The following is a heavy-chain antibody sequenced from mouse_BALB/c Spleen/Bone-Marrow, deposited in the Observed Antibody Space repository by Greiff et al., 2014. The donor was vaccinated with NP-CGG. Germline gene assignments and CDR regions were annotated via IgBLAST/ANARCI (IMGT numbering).Heavy chain of an antibody. CDR1: GYSITSYYS. CDR3: ARFAGTPYTMDY. V-gene: IGHV3-1*02. D-gene: IGHD3-3*01. CDR2: IHYSGTT. J-gene: IGHJ4*01. Sequence: VQLKESGPDLVKPSQSLSLTRTVTGYSITSYYSWHWIRQFPGNKLEWMGYIHYSGTTVYNPSLKSRISITRDTSNNQFFLQLNSVTTEDTATYYCARFAGTPYTMDYWGQGTSVTVSS.